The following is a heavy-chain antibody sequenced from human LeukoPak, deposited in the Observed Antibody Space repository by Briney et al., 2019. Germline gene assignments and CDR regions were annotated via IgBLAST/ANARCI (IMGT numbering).Heavy chain of an antibody. Sequence: PSENLSLTCTVSGGSISSYYWSWIRQPPGKGLEWIGYIYYSGSTNYNPSLKSRVTISIDTSKNQFSLKLSSVTAADTAVYYCARGGRGINWGQGTLVTVSS. D-gene: IGHD1-14*01. J-gene: IGHJ4*02. V-gene: IGHV4-59*12. CDR1: GGSISSYY. CDR2: IYYSGST. CDR3: ARGGRGIN.